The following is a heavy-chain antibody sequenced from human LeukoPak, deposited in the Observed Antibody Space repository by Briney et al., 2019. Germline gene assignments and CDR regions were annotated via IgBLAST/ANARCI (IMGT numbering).Heavy chain of an antibody. J-gene: IGHJ6*02. Sequence: PGGSLRLSCAAPGFFVTTYGIHWVRQAPGKGLEWVAVISRDESNKYYGDSVKGRFTISRDNSKNTLYLHMNSLRAEDTAVYYCARVRYCSGGSCYFYNAMDVWGQGTTVTVSS. CDR2: ISRDESNK. CDR1: GFFVTTYG. D-gene: IGHD2-15*01. CDR3: ARVRYCSGGSCYFYNAMDV. V-gene: IGHV3-30*03.